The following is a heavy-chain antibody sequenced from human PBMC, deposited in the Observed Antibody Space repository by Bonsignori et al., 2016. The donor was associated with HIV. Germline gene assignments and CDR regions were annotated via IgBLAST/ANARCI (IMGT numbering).Heavy chain of an antibody. D-gene: IGHD3-3*01. Sequence: WVRQAPGQGFEWMGFIIPLFAKANYTQEFQGRVTLTADMSTSTAYMELRGLTPDDTAVYFCARGGFYDADRGNYLDSWGQGTLVTVSS. CDR3: ARGGFYDADRGNYLDS. CDR2: IIPLFAKA. V-gene: IGHV1-69*06. J-gene: IGHJ4*02.